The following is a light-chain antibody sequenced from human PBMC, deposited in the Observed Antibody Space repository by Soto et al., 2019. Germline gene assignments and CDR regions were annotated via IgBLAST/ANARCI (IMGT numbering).Light chain of an antibody. V-gene: IGKV1-12*01. CDR2: GAS. J-gene: IGKJ5*01. Sequence: IQMTQSPSSVSASVGYRFTITCRASQDINGWLAWYQQKPGRAPNLMXYGASDLQSGVPSRFSGSGSGTDFTLTISSLQPEDFATYYCQQRSNWPPITFGQGTRLEIK. CDR1: QDINGW. CDR3: QQRSNWPPIT.